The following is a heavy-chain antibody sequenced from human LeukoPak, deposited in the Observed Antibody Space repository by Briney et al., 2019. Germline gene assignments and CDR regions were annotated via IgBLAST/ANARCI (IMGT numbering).Heavy chain of an antibody. J-gene: IGHJ4*02. CDR3: ARGDVVLMVYAAPEYYFDY. CDR1: GFTFTGYY. CDR2: INPNSGGT. V-gene: IGHV1-2*02. D-gene: IGHD2-8*01. Sequence: VPSVYVSRKASGFTFTGYYMHWVRQAPGQGLEWMGWINPNSGGTNYAQKFQGRVTMTRDTSITTAYMELSRLRSDDTAVYYCARGDVVLMVYAAPEYYFDYWGQGTLVSVSS.